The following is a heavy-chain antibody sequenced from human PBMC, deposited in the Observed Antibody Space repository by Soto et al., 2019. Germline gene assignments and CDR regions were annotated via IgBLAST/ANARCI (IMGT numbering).Heavy chain of an antibody. Sequence: EVQLVESGGGLVKPGGSLRLSCAASGFTFSTYTISWVRQAPGKGLEWVSSIDGSSTYIYYAASVKGRFTISRDNAKNSLYLQMNSLRAEDTAVYYCARGSLRLSYDYWGQGTLVPVSS. CDR1: GFTFSTYT. J-gene: IGHJ4*02. V-gene: IGHV3-21*01. D-gene: IGHD3-16*01. CDR2: IDGSSTYI. CDR3: ARGSLRLSYDY.